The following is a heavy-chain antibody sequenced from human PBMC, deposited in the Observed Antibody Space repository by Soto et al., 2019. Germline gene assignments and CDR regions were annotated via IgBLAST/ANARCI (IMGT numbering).Heavy chain of an antibody. J-gene: IGHJ4*02. Sequence: QVQLVESGGGVVQPGRSLRLSCAASGFTFSSYGMHWVRQAPGKGLEWVAVMSWDGSDEFYEETVKGRFTVSRDNSRNTLYLQKNSLKHEDTAVYYCAKEGCSGGICYGFDYWGQGTLVTVSS. V-gene: IGHV3-30*18. CDR3: AKEGCSGGICYGFDY. CDR1: GFTFSSYG. D-gene: IGHD2-15*01. CDR2: MSWDGSDE.